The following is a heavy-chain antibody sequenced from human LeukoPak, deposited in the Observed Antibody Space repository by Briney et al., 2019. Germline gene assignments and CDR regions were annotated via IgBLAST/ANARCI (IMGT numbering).Heavy chain of an antibody. J-gene: IGHJ3*02. Sequence: PSETLSLTCTVSGGSISSYYWSWIRQPPGKGLQWIGYIYYSGSTNYNPSLKSRVTISVDTSKNQFSLKLSSVTAADTAVYYCASSSGWYQAFDIWGQGTMVTVSS. CDR3: ASSSGWYQAFDI. CDR1: GGSISSYY. CDR2: IYYSGST. D-gene: IGHD6-19*01. V-gene: IGHV4-59*01.